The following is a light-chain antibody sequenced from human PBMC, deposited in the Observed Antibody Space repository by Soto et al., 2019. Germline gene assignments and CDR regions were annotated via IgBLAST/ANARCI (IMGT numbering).Light chain of an antibody. V-gene: IGLV2-18*02. J-gene: IGLJ1*01. CDR2: DVS. CDR3: SSFTSSSTYV. Sequence: QSALTQPPSVSGSPGQSVAISCTGTSSDVGGSNGVSWYQQPPGTAPKLIIYDVSNRPSGVPDRFSGSKSGNTASLIISGLQAVDEGDYYCSSFTSSSTYVFGTGTKVTVL. CDR1: SSDVGGSNG.